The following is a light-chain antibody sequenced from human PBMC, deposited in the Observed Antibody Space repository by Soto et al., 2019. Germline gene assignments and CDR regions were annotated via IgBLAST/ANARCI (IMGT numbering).Light chain of an antibody. CDR1: QGLSSD. Sequence: DIQLTQSPSFLSASVGDRVTITCRASQGLSSDLAWYQQKPGKAPKLLIYAASTLQSGVPSRFSGSGSGTEFPLTISSLQPEDFATYYCQQLNSYPITFGKGTRLEIK. CDR2: AAS. CDR3: QQLNSYPIT. V-gene: IGKV1-9*01. J-gene: IGKJ5*01.